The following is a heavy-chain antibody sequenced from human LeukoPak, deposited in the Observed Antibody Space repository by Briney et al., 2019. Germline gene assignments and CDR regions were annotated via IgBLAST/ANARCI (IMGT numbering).Heavy chain of an antibody. Sequence: SETLSLTCTVSGGSISSYYWSWIRQPAGKGLEWIGRIYTSGSTNYNPSLKSRVTKSVDTSKNQFSLKLSSVTAADTAVYYCARDIAAAGTYYYYMDVWGKGTTVTVSS. D-gene: IGHD6-13*01. V-gene: IGHV4-4*07. CDR1: GGSISSYY. CDR2: IYTSGST. J-gene: IGHJ6*03. CDR3: ARDIAAAGTYYYYMDV.